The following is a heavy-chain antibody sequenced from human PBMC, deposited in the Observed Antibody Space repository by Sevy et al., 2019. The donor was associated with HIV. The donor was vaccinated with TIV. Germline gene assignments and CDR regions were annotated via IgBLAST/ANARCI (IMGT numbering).Heavy chain of an antibody. D-gene: IGHD3-10*01. V-gene: IGHV1-18*01. CDR2: ISAYNGNT. CDR1: GYTFTSYG. Sequence: VSVKVSCKASGYTFTSYGISWVRQAPGQGLEWMGWISAYNGNTNYAQKLQGRVTMTTDTSTSTAYVELRSLRSDDTAVYYCARDDGSGSYYGDYWGQGTLVTVSS. J-gene: IGHJ4*02. CDR3: ARDDGSGSYYGDY.